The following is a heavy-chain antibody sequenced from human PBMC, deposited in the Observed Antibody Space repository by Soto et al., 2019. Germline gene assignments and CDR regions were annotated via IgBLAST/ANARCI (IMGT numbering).Heavy chain of an antibody. CDR3: ARGGGCYGSGSWIDKYYYGMDV. J-gene: IGHJ6*02. CDR1: CYTFTSYG. D-gene: IGHD3-10*01. Sequence: ASVKVSCKASCYTFTSYGISLVRRSPGQWLECILWISAYNGNTNYAQKLQGRVTMTTDTSTSTAYMELRSLRSDDTAVYYCARGGGCYGSGSWIDKYYYGMDVWGQGTTVTVSS. CDR2: ISAYNGNT. V-gene: IGHV1-18*01.